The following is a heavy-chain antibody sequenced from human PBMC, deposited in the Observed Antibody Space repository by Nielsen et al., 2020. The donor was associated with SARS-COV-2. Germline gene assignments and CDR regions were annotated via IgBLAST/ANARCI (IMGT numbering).Heavy chain of an antibody. V-gene: IGHV3-30*03. CDR3: ARGPGFSGSYYGNY. D-gene: IGHD1-26*01. CDR2: TSYDGSSK. Sequence: SLKISCAASGFTFSSYGMHWVRQAPATGLEWVAVTSYDGSSKYYADSVKGRFTISRDNSKNTLYLQMNSLKTDDTAMYFCARGPGFSGSYYGNYWGQGTLVTVSS. J-gene: IGHJ4*02. CDR1: GFTFSSYG.